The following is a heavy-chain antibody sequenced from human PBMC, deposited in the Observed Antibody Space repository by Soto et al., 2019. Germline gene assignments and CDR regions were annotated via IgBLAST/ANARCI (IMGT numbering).Heavy chain of an antibody. D-gene: IGHD3-22*01. V-gene: IGHV3-23*01. Sequence: GSLRLSCAASGFTFSSYAMTWVRQAPGKGLEWVSTISGSGGGTYYADSVKGRFTIPRDNSKNTLYLQMNSLRAEDTAVYYCAKTYYYDSSGYYRLTYYFDYWGQGTLVTVSS. J-gene: IGHJ4*02. CDR3: AKTYYYDSSGYYRLTYYFDY. CDR2: ISGSGGGT. CDR1: GFTFSSYA.